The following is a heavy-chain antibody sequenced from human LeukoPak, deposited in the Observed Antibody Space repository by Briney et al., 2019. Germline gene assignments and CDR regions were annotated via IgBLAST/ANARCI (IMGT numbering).Heavy chain of an antibody. CDR1: GFTFSDYY. CDR3: ARDELGYCSSTSCSFDY. Sequence: GGSLRLSCAASGFTFSDYYMSWFRQAPGKGLEWVSDISSSGSTLYYADSVRGRFTISRDNAKNSLYLQMSSLRAEDTAVYYCARDELGYCSSTSCSFDYWGQGTLVTVSS. J-gene: IGHJ4*02. V-gene: IGHV3-11*01. CDR2: ISSSGSTL. D-gene: IGHD2-2*01.